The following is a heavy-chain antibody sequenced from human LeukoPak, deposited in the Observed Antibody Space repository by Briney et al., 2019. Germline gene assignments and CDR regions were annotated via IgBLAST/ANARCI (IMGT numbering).Heavy chain of an antibody. V-gene: IGHV3-23*01. CDR1: GFTFSNYG. CDR2: ISGSGGST. J-gene: IGHJ4*02. Sequence: GGSLRLSCAASGFTFSNYGMSWVRQAPGKGLEWVSAISGSGGSTFYADSVKGRFTISRDNSKNTLYLQMNSLRAEDTAVYYCAKGREYSSSWFDYWGQGTLVTVSS. CDR3: AKGREYSSSWFDY. D-gene: IGHD6-13*01.